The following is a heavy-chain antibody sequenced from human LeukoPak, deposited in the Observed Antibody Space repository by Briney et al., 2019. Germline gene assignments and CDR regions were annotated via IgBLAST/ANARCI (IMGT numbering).Heavy chain of an antibody. CDR3: ARDLHYSNYLTSWYFDL. V-gene: IGHV4-30-4*08. D-gene: IGHD4-11*01. Sequence: SETLSLTCTVSGGSISSGGYYWSWIRQHPGKGLEWIGYIYYSGSTYYNPSLKSRVTISVDTSKNQFSLKLSSVTAADTAVYYCARDLHYSNYLTSWYFDLWGRGTLVTVSS. CDR1: GGSISSGGYY. CDR2: IYYSGST. J-gene: IGHJ2*01.